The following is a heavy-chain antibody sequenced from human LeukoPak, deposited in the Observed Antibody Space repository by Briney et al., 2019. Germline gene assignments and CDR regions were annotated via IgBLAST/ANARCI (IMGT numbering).Heavy chain of an antibody. V-gene: IGHV3-23*01. CDR1: GFAFSNLA. Sequence: GGSLRLSCAASGFAFSNLAMGWVRQAPGQGREWVSVISDSGSLTYYADSVKGRFTISRDNSKNTLFLQMNSLRAEDTAVYYCAKDARRTNGWYFFDYWGQGTLVTVSS. CDR2: ISDSGSLT. D-gene: IGHD6-19*01. J-gene: IGHJ4*02. CDR3: AKDARRTNGWYFFDY.